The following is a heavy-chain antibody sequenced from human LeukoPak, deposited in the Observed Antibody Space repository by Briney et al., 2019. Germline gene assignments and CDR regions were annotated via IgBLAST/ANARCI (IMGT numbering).Heavy chain of an antibody. V-gene: IGHV4-30-4*01. CDR1: GGSISSGDYY. D-gene: IGHD3-10*01. CDR2: IYYSGST. J-gene: IGHJ6*02. Sequence: SETLSLTCTVSGGSISSGDYYWSWIRQPPGKGLEWVGYIYYSGSTYYNPSLKSRVTISVDTSKNQFSLKLSSVTAADTAVYYCARGLLWFGGYYYYGMDVWGQGTTVTVSS. CDR3: ARGLLWFGGYYYYGMDV.